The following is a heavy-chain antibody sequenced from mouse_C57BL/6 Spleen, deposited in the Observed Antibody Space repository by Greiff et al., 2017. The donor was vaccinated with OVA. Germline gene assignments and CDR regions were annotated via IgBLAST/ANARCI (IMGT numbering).Heavy chain of an antibody. D-gene: IGHD2-3*01. J-gene: IGHJ4*01. CDR2: INPYNGDT. CDR1: GYSFTGYS. V-gene: IGHV1-37*01. CDR3: ARDGYYGYYAMDY. Sequence: VQLQQSGPELVKPGASVKISCKASGYSFTGYSMNWVKQSHGKSLEWIGRINPYNGDTFYNQKFKGKATLTVDKSSSTAHMELQSLTSDDFAVYYCARDGYYGYYAMDYWGQGTSVTVSS.